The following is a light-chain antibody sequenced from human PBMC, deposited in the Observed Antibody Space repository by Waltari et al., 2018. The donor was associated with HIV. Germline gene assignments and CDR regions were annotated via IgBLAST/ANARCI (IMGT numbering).Light chain of an antibody. CDR2: EVS. CDR1: SSYVGGYNY. Sequence: QSALTQPPSASGSPGQSVTISCTGTSSYVGGYNYVSWYQQHPGKAPQLMIYEVSQRPSGVPNRFSGSKSGNTASLTVSGLQTEDEANYYCSSYAGSNNWVFGGGTNLTVL. CDR3: SSYAGSNNWV. V-gene: IGLV2-8*01. J-gene: IGLJ3*02.